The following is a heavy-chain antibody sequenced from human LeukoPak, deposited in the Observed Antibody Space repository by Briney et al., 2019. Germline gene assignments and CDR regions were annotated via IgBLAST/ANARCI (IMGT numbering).Heavy chain of an antibody. CDR1: GNRFANYW. CDR2: IYPGDSDT. CDR3: ARRGYCGGDCYSDY. Sequence: GESLKIFCKGCGNRFANYWIGWVRPMPGKGLGWMGIIYPGDSDTRYSPAFQGQVTISADKSISTAFLQWSSLKASDTAMYYCARRGYCGGDCYSDYWGQGTLVTVSS. D-gene: IGHD2-21*01. V-gene: IGHV5-51*01. J-gene: IGHJ4*02.